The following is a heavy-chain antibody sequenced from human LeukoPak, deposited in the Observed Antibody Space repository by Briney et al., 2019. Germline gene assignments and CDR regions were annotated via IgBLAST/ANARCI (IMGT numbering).Heavy chain of an antibody. D-gene: IGHD1-26*01. CDR3: ARAVGYYYGMDV. CDR2: IYSGGST. Sequence: GGSLRLSCSASGFTVSSNYMSWVRQAPGTGLEWVSVIYSGGSTYYADSVKGRFTISRDNSKNTLYLQMNSLRAEDTAVYYCARAVGYYYGMDVWGQGTTVTVSS. CDR1: GFTVSSNY. V-gene: IGHV3-53*01. J-gene: IGHJ6*02.